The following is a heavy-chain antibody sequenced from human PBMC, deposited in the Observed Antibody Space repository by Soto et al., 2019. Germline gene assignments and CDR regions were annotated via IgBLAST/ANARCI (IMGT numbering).Heavy chain of an antibody. CDR3: ARDLSYSSGH. Sequence: QVQLQESGPGRVKPSGTLSLTCAVSGGSISSVNWWSWVRQPPGKGLEWIGEIYHSGSTNYNTSRKRRVTISVDKSKNQFSLKLSYVTAADTAVYYCARDLSYSSGHWGQGTLVPVSS. CDR1: GGSISSVNW. V-gene: IGHV4-4*02. CDR2: IYHSGST. D-gene: IGHD3-10*01. J-gene: IGHJ4*02.